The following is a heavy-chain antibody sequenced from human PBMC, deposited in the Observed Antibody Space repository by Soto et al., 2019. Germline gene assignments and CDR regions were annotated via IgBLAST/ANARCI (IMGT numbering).Heavy chain of an antibody. D-gene: IGHD6-13*01. CDR3: ARFWGPVTAAVDDY. V-gene: IGHV4-31*03. CDR1: RGSMTNDYYY. Sequence: SETLSLTCSVSRGSMTNDYYYWGWVRQRPGKGLEWIGHIFHSGRTYYNPSLKSRLSIGVDTSINRFSLNLNSLTAADTAVHYCARFWGPVTAAVDDYWGQGTLVT. J-gene: IGHJ4*02. CDR2: IFHSGRT.